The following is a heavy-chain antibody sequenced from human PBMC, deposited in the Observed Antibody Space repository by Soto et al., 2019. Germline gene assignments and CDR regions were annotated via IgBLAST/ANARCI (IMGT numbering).Heavy chain of an antibody. V-gene: IGHV1-69*11. Sequence: QVQLVQSGAEVKKPGSSVKVSCKASGGTLSSYGINWVRQAPGQGLEWMGGITPILSTAYYAQSFQGRVTITADESTTTAYMELSSLRSDDTAIYYCARGRTVSGVFDYWGQGTLLTVSS. J-gene: IGHJ4*02. CDR1: GGTLSSYG. D-gene: IGHD6-19*01. CDR3: ARGRTVSGVFDY. CDR2: ITPILSTA.